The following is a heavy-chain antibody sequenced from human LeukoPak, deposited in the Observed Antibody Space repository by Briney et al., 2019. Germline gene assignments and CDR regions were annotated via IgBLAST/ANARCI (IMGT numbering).Heavy chain of an antibody. Sequence: SVKVSCKASGGNLGNYAISWVRQAPGQGLEWMGRIIPIFGTANYAQKFQGRVTITADKSTSTAYMELSSLRSEDTAVYYCARGGYCSGGSCYPIDYWGQGTLVTVSS. CDR2: IIPIFGTA. CDR3: ARGGYCSGGSCYPIDY. D-gene: IGHD2-15*01. J-gene: IGHJ4*02. V-gene: IGHV1-69*06. CDR1: GGNLGNYA.